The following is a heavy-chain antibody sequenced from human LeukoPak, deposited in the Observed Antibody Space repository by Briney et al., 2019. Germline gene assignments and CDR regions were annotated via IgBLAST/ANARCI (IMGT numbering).Heavy chain of an antibody. CDR2: IYYSGST. CDR3: ARDKNYYGMDV. CDR1: GGSISSYY. V-gene: IGHV4-59*01. J-gene: IGHJ6*02. Sequence: SETLSLTCTVSGGSISSYYWSWIRQPPGKGLEWIGYIYYSGSTNYNPSLKSRVTISVDTSKNQFSLKLSSVTAADTAVYYCARDKNYYGMDVWGQGTTVTVSS.